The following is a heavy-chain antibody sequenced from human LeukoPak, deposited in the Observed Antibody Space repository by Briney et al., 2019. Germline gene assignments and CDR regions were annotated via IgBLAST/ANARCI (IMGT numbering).Heavy chain of an antibody. V-gene: IGHV3-23*01. J-gene: IGHJ6*02. Sequence: GGSLRLSCAASGFTFSGYAMSWVRQAPGKGPEWVSAISGSGGSTYYADSVKGRFTISRDNSKNTLYLQMNSLRAEDTAVYYCAKGSYGTGYGTDVWGQGTTVTVSS. CDR1: GFTFSGYA. CDR2: ISGSGGST. CDR3: AKGSYGTGYGTDV. D-gene: IGHD3-10*01.